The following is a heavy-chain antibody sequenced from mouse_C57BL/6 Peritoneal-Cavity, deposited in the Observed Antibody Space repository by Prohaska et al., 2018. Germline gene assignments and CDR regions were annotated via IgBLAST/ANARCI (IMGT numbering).Heavy chain of an antibody. CDR2: INPNNGGT. D-gene: IGHD2-1*01. CDR3: ASDGNLDDYAMDY. V-gene: IGHV1-26*01. J-gene: IGHJ4*01. CDR1: GYTFTDYY. Sequence: PGASVKISCKASGYTFTDYYMNWVQQSHGKSLEWIGDINPNNGGTSYNQKFKGKATLTVDKSSSTAYMELRSLTSEDSAVYYCASDGNLDDYAMDYWGQGTSVTVSS.